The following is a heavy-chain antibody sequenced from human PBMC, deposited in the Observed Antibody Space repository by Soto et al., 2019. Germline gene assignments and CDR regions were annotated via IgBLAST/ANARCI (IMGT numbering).Heavy chain of an antibody. CDR1: GFTFSSYA. Sequence: PGESLKISCAASGFTFSSYAMSWVRQAPGKGLEWVSAISGSGGSTYYADAVKGRFTISRDNSKNTLYLQMNSLRAEDTTVYYCAKRHTSSLYYYDSSGYTDYLDYWGQGTLVTVSS. CDR2: ISGSGGST. V-gene: IGHV3-23*01. CDR3: AKRHTSSLYYYDSSGYTDYLDY. D-gene: IGHD3-22*01. J-gene: IGHJ4*02.